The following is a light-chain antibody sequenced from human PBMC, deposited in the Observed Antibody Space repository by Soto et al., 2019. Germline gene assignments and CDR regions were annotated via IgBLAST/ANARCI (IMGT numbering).Light chain of an antibody. CDR2: KAS. V-gene: IGKV1-5*03. CDR3: HQYDSYSQT. J-gene: IGKJ1*01. CDR1: QSIGDR. Sequence: DIQMTQSPSTLSASGGDRLTITCRASQSIGDRLAWYQQKPGKAPKLLIYKASYLESGVPSRFSGSGSGTDFTLTISSLQPDDFATYFCHQYDSYSQTFGQGTKVEFK.